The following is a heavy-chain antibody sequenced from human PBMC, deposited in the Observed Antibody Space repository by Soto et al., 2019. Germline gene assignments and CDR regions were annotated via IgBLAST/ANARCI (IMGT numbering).Heavy chain of an antibody. D-gene: IGHD2-2*01. Sequence: ESGGGVVPPGRSLKLSCIASGFAFGSHGMYWVRQVSGKGLEWGAVISHDGQNQYYRESVKGRFTISRDNSKNSLFLEVHSLRVEDTAVYYCARERADIVVAPVATSGMDVWGQGTAVTVSS. CDR3: ARERADIVVAPVATSGMDV. CDR2: ISHDGQNQ. J-gene: IGHJ6*02. CDR1: GFAFGSHG. V-gene: IGHV3-30*03.